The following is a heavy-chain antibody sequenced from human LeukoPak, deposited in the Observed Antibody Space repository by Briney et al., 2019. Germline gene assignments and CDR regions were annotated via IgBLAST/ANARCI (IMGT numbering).Heavy chain of an antibody. Sequence: GGSLRLSCAASGFIFSSYSMNWVRQAPGKGLEWVSSISSSSSYIYYADSVKGRFTISRDNAKNSLYLQMNSLRAEDTAVYYCARVVGATSCDYWGQGTLVTVSS. CDR1: GFIFSSYS. V-gene: IGHV3-21*01. J-gene: IGHJ4*02. CDR3: ARVVGATSCDY. CDR2: ISSSSSYI. D-gene: IGHD1-26*01.